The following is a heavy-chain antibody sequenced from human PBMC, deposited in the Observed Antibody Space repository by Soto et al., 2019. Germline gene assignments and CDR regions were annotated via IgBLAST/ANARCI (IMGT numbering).Heavy chain of an antibody. J-gene: IGHJ5*02. V-gene: IGHV4-39*01. CDR3: ATQEVGGSYVYTFAP. CDR1: GGSITSSSYY. Sequence: QLHLRESGPGLVKPSETLSLTCTVSGGSITSSSYYWGWIRQPPGKGLEWIGSIYYSGSTYYNPSPKSRGTISVDTSKNQFSLKLSSVTAADTAVYDCATQEVGGSYVYTFAPWGQGTLVTVSS. CDR2: IYYSGST. D-gene: IGHD1-26*01.